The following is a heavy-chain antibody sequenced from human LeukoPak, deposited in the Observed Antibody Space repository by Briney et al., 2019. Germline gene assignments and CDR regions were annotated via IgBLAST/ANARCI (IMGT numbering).Heavy chain of an antibody. CDR3: VKDSVRGYSGYGNDGFEI. CDR1: GFTFSSYS. J-gene: IGHJ3*02. D-gene: IGHD5-12*01. Sequence: GGSLRLSCAASGFTFSSYSMNWVRQAPGKGLEWVSAISGGGSNTYYADSVKGRFTISRDNSKNMLYLQMNNLRAEGTAVYYCVKDSVRGYSGYGNDGFEIWGQGTMVTVSS. V-gene: IGHV3-23*01. CDR2: ISGGGSNT.